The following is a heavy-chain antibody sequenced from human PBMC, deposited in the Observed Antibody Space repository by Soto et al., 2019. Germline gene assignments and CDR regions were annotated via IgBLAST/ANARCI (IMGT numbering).Heavy chain of an antibody. CDR2: IYYSGST. CDR3: ARRYGYYFDY. CDR1: GGSISSYY. D-gene: IGHD4-17*01. Sequence: SETLSLTCTVSGGSISSYYWSWIRQPPGKGLEWIGYIYYSGSTNYNPSLKSRVTISVDTSKNQFSLKLSSVTAADTAVYYCARRYGYYFDYWAQRTLVTVSS. V-gene: IGHV4-59*08. J-gene: IGHJ4*02.